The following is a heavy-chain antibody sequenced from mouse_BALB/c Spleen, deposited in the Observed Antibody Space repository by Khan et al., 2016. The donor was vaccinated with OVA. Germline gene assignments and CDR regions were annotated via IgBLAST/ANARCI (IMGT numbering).Heavy chain of an antibody. CDR3: ADHGSSSGRFTY. CDR2: INPSTGYT. Sequence: QVQLKESGAELAKPGASVKMSCKASGYTFTSYWMHWVKQRPGQGLEWIGYINPSTGYTEYNQKFKDKATLTADKSSSTAYLQLSSLTSEDSAVYYCADHGSSSGRFTYWGQGTMLTVSA. CDR1: GYTFTSYW. D-gene: IGHD1-1*01. V-gene: IGHV1-7*01. J-gene: IGHJ3*01.